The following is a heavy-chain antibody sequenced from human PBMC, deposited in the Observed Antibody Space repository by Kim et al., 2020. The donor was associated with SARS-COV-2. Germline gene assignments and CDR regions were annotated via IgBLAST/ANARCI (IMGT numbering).Heavy chain of an antibody. J-gene: IGHJ6*02. Sequence: GGSLRLSCAASGFNVTDNFIHWVRQAPGKGLEWVSITHNGGNTYYSDSVKGRFSISRDNIKNTVYLQMTSLRAEDTAVYFCAKDRSGWFLYYAMDVWGQGTTVTVPS. CDR3: AKDRSGWFLYYAMDV. CDR1: GFNVTDNF. D-gene: IGHD6-19*01. CDR2: THNGGNT. V-gene: IGHV3-66*01.